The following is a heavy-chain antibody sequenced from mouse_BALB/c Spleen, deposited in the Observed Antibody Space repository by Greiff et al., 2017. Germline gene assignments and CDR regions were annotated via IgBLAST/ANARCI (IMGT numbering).Heavy chain of an antibody. CDR2: IYPGDGDT. CDR1: GYTFTSYW. V-gene: IGHV1-87*01. CDR3: AIGRGVFDY. J-gene: IGHJ3*01. Sequence: VKLQESGAELARPGASVKLSCKASGYTFTSYWMQWVKQRPGQGLAWIGAIYPGDGDTRYTQKFKGKATLTADTSSSTAYMQLSSLASEDSAVYYCAIGRGVFDYWGQGTLVTVSA.